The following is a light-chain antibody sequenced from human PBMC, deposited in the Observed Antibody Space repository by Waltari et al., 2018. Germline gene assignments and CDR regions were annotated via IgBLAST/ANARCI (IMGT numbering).Light chain of an antibody. J-gene: IGKJ4*01. CDR3: QQRHNWPLT. CDR1: QSVRSY. V-gene: IGKV3-11*01. Sequence: EIVLIQSPATLSLSPGERATLSCRASQSVRSYLAWYQQKPGQAPRLLIYDTSNRASGIPARFSGSGSGTDFSLSISSLEPEDFAVYYCQQRHNWPLTFGGGTKVEIK. CDR2: DTS.